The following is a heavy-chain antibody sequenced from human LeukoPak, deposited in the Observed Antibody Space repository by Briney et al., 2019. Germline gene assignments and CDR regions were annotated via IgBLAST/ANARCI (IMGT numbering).Heavy chain of an antibody. CDR1: GFTFSSYA. CDR2: ISYDGSNK. CDR3: ARGLKYYYDSSGIAADAFDI. J-gene: IGHJ3*02. Sequence: GGSLRLSCAASGFTFSSYAMHWVRQAPGKGLEWVAVISYDGSNKYYADSVKGRFTISRDNAKNSLYLQMNSLRAEDTAVYYCARGLKYYYDSSGIAADAFDIWGQGTMVTVSS. D-gene: IGHD3-22*01. V-gene: IGHV3-30-3*01.